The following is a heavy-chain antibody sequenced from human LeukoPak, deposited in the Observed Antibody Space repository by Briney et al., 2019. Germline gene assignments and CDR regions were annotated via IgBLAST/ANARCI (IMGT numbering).Heavy chain of an antibody. V-gene: IGHV4-59*01. D-gene: IGHD6-13*01. CDR1: GGSISSYY. CDR2: IYYSGST. J-gene: IGHJ4*02. CDR3: ARGVAAAGPMN. Sequence: KASETLSLTCTVSGGSISSYYWSWIRQPPGKGLEWIGYIYYSGSTNYNPSLKSRVTISVDTSKNQFSLKLSSMTAADTAVYYCARGVAAAGPMNWGQGTLVTVSS.